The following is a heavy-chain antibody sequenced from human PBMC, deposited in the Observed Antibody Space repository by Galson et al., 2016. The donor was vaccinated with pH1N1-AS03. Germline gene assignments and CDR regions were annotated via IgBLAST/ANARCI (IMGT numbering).Heavy chain of an antibody. D-gene: IGHD6-13*01. J-gene: IGHJ4*02. V-gene: IGHV5-51*01. CDR2: MYPPDSDS. CDR3: ARHNEAATLSAPSDY. Sequence: QSGAEVKKPGESLKISCQASGSTFRHHWIGWGRQMPGKGLEWMGMMYPPDSDSRYSPSFQGQVNMSVDKSINTAYLQWNSLKASDTAIYYCARHNEAATLSAPSDYWGQGTLVTVSS. CDR1: GSTFRHHW.